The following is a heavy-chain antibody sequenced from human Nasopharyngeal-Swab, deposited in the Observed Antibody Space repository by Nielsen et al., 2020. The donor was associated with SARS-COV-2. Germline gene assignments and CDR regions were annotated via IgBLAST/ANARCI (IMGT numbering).Heavy chain of an antibody. CDR1: GYSFTTYW. Sequence: GGSLRLSCKGSGYSFTTYWIGWVRQMPGKGLEWTAIIYPGDSDTRYSPSFQGQVTISADKSISTAYLQWSSLKASDTAMYYCARQKTYYYGSGSYEFDYWGQGTLVTVSS. J-gene: IGHJ4*02. D-gene: IGHD3-10*01. CDR3: ARQKTYYYGSGSYEFDY. V-gene: IGHV5-51*01. CDR2: IYPGDSDT.